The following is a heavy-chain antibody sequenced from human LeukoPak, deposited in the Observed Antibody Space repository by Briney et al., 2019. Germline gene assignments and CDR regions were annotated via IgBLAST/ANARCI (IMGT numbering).Heavy chain of an antibody. V-gene: IGHV4-31*03. CDR3: ARDLGPNYYHSRGAFDI. J-gene: IGHJ3*02. CDR2: IYYSGIT. D-gene: IGHD3-22*01. Sequence: SQALSLTRTVSGGSISSGGGVYYWNWIRQHPGKGLEWIGYIYYSGITYYNPSLQSRVTISVDTSKNQFSLKLNSVTAADTAVYYCARDLGPNYYHSRGAFDIWGQGTMVTVSS. CDR1: GGSISSGGGVYY.